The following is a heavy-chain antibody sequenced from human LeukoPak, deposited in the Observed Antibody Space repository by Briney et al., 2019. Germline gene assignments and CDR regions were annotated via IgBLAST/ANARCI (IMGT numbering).Heavy chain of an antibody. Sequence: SETLSLTCAVYGGSFSGYYWSWIRQPPGKGLEWIGEINHSGSTNYNPSLKSRVTISVDTSKNQSSLKLSSVTAADTAVYYCATISSLVIYWGQGTLVTVSS. CDR2: INHSGST. CDR3: ATISSLVIY. CDR1: GGSFSGYY. J-gene: IGHJ4*02. V-gene: IGHV4-34*01. D-gene: IGHD3-9*01.